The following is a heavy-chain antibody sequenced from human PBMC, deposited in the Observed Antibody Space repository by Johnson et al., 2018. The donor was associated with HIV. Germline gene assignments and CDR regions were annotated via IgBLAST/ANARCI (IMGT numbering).Heavy chain of an antibody. CDR3: ARYHYYDSRLNDAFDI. CDR2: VTGTGGDT. CDR1: GFTFSSYG. V-gene: IGHV3-23*04. Sequence: VQLVESGGGLVQPGGSLRLSCAASGFTFSSYGMSWVRQAPGKGLEWVSGVTGTGGDTYYAESVKGRFTISRDNAKNSLYLQMNSLRAEDTAVYYCARYHYYDSRLNDAFDIWGQGTMVTVSS. D-gene: IGHD3-22*01. J-gene: IGHJ3*02.